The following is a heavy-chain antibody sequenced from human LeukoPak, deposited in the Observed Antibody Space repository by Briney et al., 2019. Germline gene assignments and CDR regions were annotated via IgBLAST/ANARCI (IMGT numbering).Heavy chain of an antibody. J-gene: IGHJ2*01. Sequence: GASVKVSCKASGYTFTGYYMHWVRQAPGQGLEWMGWSNPNSGGTNYAQKFQGRVTMIRDTSISTAYMELSRLRSDDTAVYYCAKAAVAGTRGWYFDLWGRGTLVTVSS. CDR1: GYTFTGYY. CDR2: SNPNSGGT. V-gene: IGHV1-2*02. CDR3: AKAAVAGTRGWYFDL. D-gene: IGHD6-19*01.